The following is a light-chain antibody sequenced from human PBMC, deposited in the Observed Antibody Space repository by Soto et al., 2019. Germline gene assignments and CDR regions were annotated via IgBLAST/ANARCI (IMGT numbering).Light chain of an antibody. CDR2: DAS. J-gene: IGKJ4*01. V-gene: IGKV3-11*01. CDR3: QQRSNWPLT. CDR1: QSVSSY. Sequence: EMVLTQSRATLSLSPGERATLSFRASQSVSSYLAWYQQKPGQAPRLLIYDASDWATGIPARFSGSGSGTDFTLTISSLEPEDFAVYYCQQRSNWPLTFGGGTKVDIK.